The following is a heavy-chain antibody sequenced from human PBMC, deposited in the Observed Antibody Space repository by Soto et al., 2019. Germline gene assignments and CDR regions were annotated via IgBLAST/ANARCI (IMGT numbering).Heavy chain of an antibody. D-gene: IGHD3-10*01. Sequence: QVQLQPWGAGLLKPSETLSLTCAVYGGSFSGYYWSWIRQPPGKGLEWIGEINHSGSTNYNPSLTSRVTISVDTSKNQFSLKLSAVTAADTAVYYCARVGIGDASDSFDPWGQGTLVTVSS. CDR1: GGSFSGYY. CDR2: INHSGST. CDR3: ARVGIGDASDSFDP. V-gene: IGHV4-34*01. J-gene: IGHJ5*02.